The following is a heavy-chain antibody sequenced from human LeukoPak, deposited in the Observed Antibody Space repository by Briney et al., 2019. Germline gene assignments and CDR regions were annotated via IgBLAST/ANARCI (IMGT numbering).Heavy chain of an antibody. J-gene: IGHJ5*02. CDR1: GGSISSDNYQ. D-gene: IGHD3-10*01. V-gene: IGHV4-30-4*01. CDR2: INYSGST. Sequence: SQTLSLTCAVSGGSISSDNYQWSWIRQPPGKGLEWIGYINYSGSTYYSPSLKSRVTISVDTSKNQFFLKLSSVTAADTTVYYCARYGSGSTWFDPWGQGTLVTVSS. CDR3: ARYGSGSTWFDP.